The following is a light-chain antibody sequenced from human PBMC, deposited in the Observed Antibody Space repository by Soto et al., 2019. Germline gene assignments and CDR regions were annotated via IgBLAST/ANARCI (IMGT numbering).Light chain of an antibody. V-gene: IGLV2-14*01. Sequence: QSALTXPASVSGSPGQSITISCTGTSSDVGGYNYVSWYQQHPGKAPKLMIYEVSNRPSGVSNRFSGSKSGNTASLTISGLHAEDEADYYCSSYTSSSTLDVFGTGTKVTVL. J-gene: IGLJ1*01. CDR2: EVS. CDR1: SSDVGGYNY. CDR3: SSYTSSSTLDV.